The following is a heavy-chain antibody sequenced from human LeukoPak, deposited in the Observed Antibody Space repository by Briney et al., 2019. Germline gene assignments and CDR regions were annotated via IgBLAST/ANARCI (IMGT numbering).Heavy chain of an antibody. CDR2: VHNSGTT. CDR3: GRGYRPPSSGFVC. CDR1: GGSISSYY. D-gene: IGHD6-19*01. Sequence: SETLSLTCTVSGGSISSYYWSWIRQPPGKGLEWIGFVHNSGTTNYNLSLKSRVTISLDTSKTQFSLKLSSVTAADTAVYYCGRGYRPPSSGFVCWGQGTLVTVSS. J-gene: IGHJ4*02. V-gene: IGHV4-59*01.